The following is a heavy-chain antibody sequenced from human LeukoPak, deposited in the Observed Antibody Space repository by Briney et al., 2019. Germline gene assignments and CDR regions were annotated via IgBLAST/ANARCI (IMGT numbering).Heavy chain of an antibody. CDR1: GGAISSYY. CDR2: IYTSGTT. J-gene: IGHJ5*02. V-gene: IGHV4-4*07. Sequence: SETLSLTCTVSGGAISSYYWSWIRQPAGKGLEWIGRIYTSGTTNYNPSLKSRVTMSVDTSKNQFSLKLSSVTAADTAVYYCARVLKPGNWFDPWGQGTLVTVSS. D-gene: IGHD2-8*02. CDR3: ARVLKPGNWFDP.